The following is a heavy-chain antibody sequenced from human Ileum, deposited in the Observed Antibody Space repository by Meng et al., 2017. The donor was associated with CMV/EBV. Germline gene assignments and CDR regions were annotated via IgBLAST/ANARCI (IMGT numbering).Heavy chain of an antibody. CDR3: VKYARSGSYYNFDH. D-gene: IGHD3-10*01. V-gene: IGHV3-23*01. CDR2: ISGGGDHP. CDR1: GFTFYNYA. Sequence: EVKLLESGGDLLQSGRSLRLSCAASGFTFYNYAMSWVRQAPGEGLEWVATISGGGDHPFYADSVRGRFTISRDNSKNTVYLQMNSLRAGDTARYYCVKYARSGSYYNFDHWGQGTLVTVSS. J-gene: IGHJ4*02.